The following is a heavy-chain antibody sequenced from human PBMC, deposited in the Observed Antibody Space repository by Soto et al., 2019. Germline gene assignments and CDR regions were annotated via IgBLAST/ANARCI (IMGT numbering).Heavy chain of an antibody. D-gene: IGHD3-3*01. CDR1: GYTFTSYA. V-gene: IGHV1-3*01. CDR3: TRGDFWSGYRPDYYGMDV. J-gene: IGHJ6*02. CDR2: INAGNGNT. Sequence: SVKVSCKTSGYTFTSYAIHWVRQAHGQRLEWMGWINAGNGNTKYSQKFEGRVTITRAKSASTAYMEVSSLTSKDTAVYYCTRGDFWSGYRPDYYGMDVWGQGTTDTVSS.